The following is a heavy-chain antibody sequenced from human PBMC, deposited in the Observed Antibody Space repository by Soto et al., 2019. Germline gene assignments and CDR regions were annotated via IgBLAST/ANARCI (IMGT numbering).Heavy chain of an antibody. CDR3: AKRVDSGYDWDYYYYYMDV. Sequence: GGSLRLSCAASGFTFSSYGMHWVRQAPGKGLEWVAVISYDGSNKYYADSVKGRFTISRDNSKNTLYLQMNSLRAEDTAVYYCAKRVDSGYDWDYYYYYMDVWGKGTTVTVSS. CDR1: GFTFSSYG. CDR2: ISYDGSNK. J-gene: IGHJ6*03. D-gene: IGHD5-12*01. V-gene: IGHV3-30*18.